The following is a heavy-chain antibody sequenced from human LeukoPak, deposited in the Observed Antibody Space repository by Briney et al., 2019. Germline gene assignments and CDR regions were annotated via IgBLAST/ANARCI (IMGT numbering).Heavy chain of an antibody. V-gene: IGHV3-74*01. Sequence: GGSLRLSCAASGFTFSSYWMHWVRQAPGKGLVWVSRINSDGSSTSYADSVKGRFTTSRDNAKNTLYLQMNSLRAEDTAVYYCANSYSSSPTFDYWGQGTLVTVSS. D-gene: IGHD6-6*01. J-gene: IGHJ4*02. CDR3: ANSYSSSPTFDY. CDR2: INSDGSST. CDR1: GFTFSSYW.